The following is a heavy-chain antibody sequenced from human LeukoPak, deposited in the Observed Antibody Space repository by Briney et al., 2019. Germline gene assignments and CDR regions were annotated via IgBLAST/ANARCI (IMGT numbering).Heavy chain of an antibody. CDR1: GGSISSSSYY. D-gene: IGHD3-9*01. CDR3: ARYDILTGLQGGFFDY. CDR2: IYYSGST. V-gene: IGHV4-39*07. Sequence: SETLSLTCTVSGGSISSSSYYWGWIRQPPGKGLEWVGSIYYSGSTYYNPSLKGRVTMSVDTSKNQFSLKLSSVTAVDTAVYYCARYDILTGLQGGFFDYWGQGTLVTVSS. J-gene: IGHJ4*02.